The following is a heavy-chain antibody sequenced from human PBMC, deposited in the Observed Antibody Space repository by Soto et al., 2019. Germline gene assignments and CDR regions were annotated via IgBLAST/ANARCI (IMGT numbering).Heavy chain of an antibody. J-gene: IGHJ6*02. CDR1: GGTVSNYA. D-gene: IGHD6-19*01. CDR2: IIPIFGTA. CDR3: ARGPPIAVAGLYYYGMDV. Sequence: SVKVSCKASGGTVSNYANDWVRQAPGQGVEWMGGIIPIFGTANYVQKFQGRVTITADESTSTSYMELSSLRSEDTAVYYCARGPPIAVAGLYYYGMDVWGQGTTVTVSS. V-gene: IGHV1-69*13.